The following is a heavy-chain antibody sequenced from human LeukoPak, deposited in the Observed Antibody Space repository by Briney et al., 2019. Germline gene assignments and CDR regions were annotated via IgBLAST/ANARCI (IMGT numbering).Heavy chain of an antibody. D-gene: IGHD3-16*01. V-gene: IGHV7-4-1*02. CDR1: GYTFTRYA. Sequence: ASVKVSCKASGYTFTRYAINWLRQAPGQGLEWMGWINMYTANPAYAQGFTERFVFSLDTSVTTAYLQTSNLKTEDTAVYYCARHDNDDDFDYWGQGTLVTVSS. CDR3: ARHDNDDDFDY. CDR2: INMYTANP. J-gene: IGHJ4*02.